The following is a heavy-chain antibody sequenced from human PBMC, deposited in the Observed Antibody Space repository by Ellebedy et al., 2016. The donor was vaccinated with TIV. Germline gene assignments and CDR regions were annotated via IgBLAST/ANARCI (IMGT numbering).Heavy chain of an antibody. J-gene: IGHJ4*02. V-gene: IGHV3-48*02. CDR2: ISGTDNTI. CDR3: ARDYYYRFDY. D-gene: IGHD3-16*01. Sequence: ETLSLTCEASGFTFTPYSMNWVRQAPGKGLEWVSYISGTDNTIYYADSVKGRFTISRDNAKNSLYLQMNSLRDEDTAVYYCARDYYYRFDYWGQGTLVTVSS. CDR1: GFTFTPYS.